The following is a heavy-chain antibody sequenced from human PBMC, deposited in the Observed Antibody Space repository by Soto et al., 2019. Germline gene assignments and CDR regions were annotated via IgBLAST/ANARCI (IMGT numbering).Heavy chain of an antibody. D-gene: IGHD3-3*01. Sequence: GGSLRLSCAASGFTFSSYSMNWVRQAPGKGLEWVSYISSSSSTIYYADSVKGRFTISRDNAKNSLYLQMNSLRAEDTAVYYCARTSYDFWSGYNWFDPWGQGTLVTVSS. J-gene: IGHJ5*02. CDR1: GFTFSSYS. CDR2: ISSSSSTI. V-gene: IGHV3-48*01. CDR3: ARTSYDFWSGYNWFDP.